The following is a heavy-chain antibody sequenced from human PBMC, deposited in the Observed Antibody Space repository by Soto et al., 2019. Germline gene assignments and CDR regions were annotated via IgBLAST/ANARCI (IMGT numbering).Heavy chain of an antibody. CDR3: VRYWLQSSGDY. Sequence: EVPLVESGGGLVQPGGSLRLSCAASGFTFTRFWMHWVRQVPGKGLVWVSRINSDGSSTGYADSVKGRFTISRDNAKNTVYLQMNSLRAEDTAMYYCVRYWLQSSGDYWGQGTLVTVSS. CDR2: INSDGSST. V-gene: IGHV3-74*01. D-gene: IGHD6-19*01. J-gene: IGHJ4*02. CDR1: GFTFTRFW.